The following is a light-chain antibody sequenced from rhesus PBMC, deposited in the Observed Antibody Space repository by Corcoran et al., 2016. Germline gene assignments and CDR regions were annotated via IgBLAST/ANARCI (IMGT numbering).Light chain of an antibody. J-gene: IGKJ3*01. CDR1: PVISSF. V-gene: IGKV1S19*01. CDR3: LHHSSYPFT. Sequence: DIQMTQSPSSLSASVGDTVTITCRARPVISSFLKWFQQKPGKAPKLLIYDVSSLESGVPSRFSGNGSGTDFTLPLSSLQPEDFAASYCLHHSSYPFTFGPGTKLDIK. CDR2: DVS.